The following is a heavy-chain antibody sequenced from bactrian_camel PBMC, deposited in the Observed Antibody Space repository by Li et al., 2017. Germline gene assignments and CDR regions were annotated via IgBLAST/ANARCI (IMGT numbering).Heavy chain of an antibody. V-gene: IGHV3S1*01. CDR2: LDHDGST. D-gene: IGHD6*01. CDR1: GFTTSDYC. J-gene: IGHJ4*01. Sequence: VQLVESGGGLVHPGGSLRLSCATTGFTTSDYCLAWFRQSPPDSREGVATLDHDGSTNYADSVKGRFIISRDNAKNTLYLQLNSLTREDSAMYYCTRGWGPVGGSWYSNPLFEGTQVTVS.